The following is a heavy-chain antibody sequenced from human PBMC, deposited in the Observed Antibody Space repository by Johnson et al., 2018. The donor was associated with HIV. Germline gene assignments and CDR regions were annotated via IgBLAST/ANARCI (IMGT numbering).Heavy chain of an antibody. CDR1: GFTFSDYY. V-gene: IGHV3-30*14. J-gene: IGHJ3*02. D-gene: IGHD1-26*01. CDR3: ARDRQSGGGDADAFDI. CDR2: ISYDGSNK. Sequence: QMQLVESVGGLVKPGGSLRLSCAASGFTFSDYYMSWIRQAPGKGLEWVAVISYDGSNKYYADSVKGRFTISRDNSKNTLYLQMHSLRAEDTAVYYCARDRQSGGGDADAFDIWGQGTMVSVSS.